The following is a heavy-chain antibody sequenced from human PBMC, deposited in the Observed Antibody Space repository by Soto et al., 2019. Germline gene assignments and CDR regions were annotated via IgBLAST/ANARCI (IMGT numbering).Heavy chain of an antibody. V-gene: IGHV1-18*01. Sequence: QVQLVQSGAEVKNPGASVKVSCKTSGYTFTKYGVGWVRQAPGQGLEWMGWISGSSGNANYAEKVQGRITMTTDTSTSTGYIELRSLRSDDTAVYYCAREMAGLGGEYDYCGQGTLVTVSS. J-gene: IGHJ4*02. CDR1: GYTFTKYG. D-gene: IGHD3-16*01. CDR3: AREMAGLGGEYDY. CDR2: ISGSSGNA.